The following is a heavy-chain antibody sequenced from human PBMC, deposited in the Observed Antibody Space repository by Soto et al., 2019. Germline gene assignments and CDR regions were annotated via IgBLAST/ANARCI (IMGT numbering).Heavy chain of an antibody. V-gene: IGHV4-61*01. CDR3: ARSGYCRSTSCLVGRWLDP. Sequence: SETLSLTCTVSGGSVSSVTYYWSWIRQPPGKGLEWIGFIYYSGSTNYNPSLKSRVTISVDTSKNQFSLRLSSVTAADTAVYFCARSGYCRSTSCLVGRWLDPWGQGTLVTVSS. J-gene: IGHJ5*02. CDR1: GGSVSSVTYY. D-gene: IGHD2-2*03. CDR2: IYYSGST.